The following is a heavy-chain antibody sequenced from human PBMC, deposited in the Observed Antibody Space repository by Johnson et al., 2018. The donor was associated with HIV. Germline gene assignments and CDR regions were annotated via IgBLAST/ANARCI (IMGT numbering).Heavy chain of an antibody. Sequence: VHLVESGGGVVRPGESLRLSCAASGFTFDDYGMSWVRQAPGKGLQWVSGISGSGGSTYYADSVKGRFTISRDNSKNTLYLQMNSLRAEDTAVYYCAKDRGSYYFYAFDIWGQGTMVTVSS. J-gene: IGHJ3*02. CDR1: GFTFDDYG. CDR2: ISGSGGST. V-gene: IGHV3-23*04. CDR3: AKDRGSYYFYAFDI. D-gene: IGHD1-26*01.